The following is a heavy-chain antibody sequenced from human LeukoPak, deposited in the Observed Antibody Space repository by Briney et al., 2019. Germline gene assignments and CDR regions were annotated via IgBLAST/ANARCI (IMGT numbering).Heavy chain of an antibody. Sequence: GASVKVSCKASGYTFTGYYMHWVRQAPGQGLEWMGWINPNSGGTNYAQKFQGRVTMTRDTSISTAYMELSRLRSDDTAVYYCARGDGSGSYYKGYYYYYYMDVWGKGTTVTISS. J-gene: IGHJ6*03. CDR1: GYTFTGYY. CDR2: INPNSGGT. CDR3: ARGDGSGSYYKGYYYYYYMDV. D-gene: IGHD3-10*01. V-gene: IGHV1-2*02.